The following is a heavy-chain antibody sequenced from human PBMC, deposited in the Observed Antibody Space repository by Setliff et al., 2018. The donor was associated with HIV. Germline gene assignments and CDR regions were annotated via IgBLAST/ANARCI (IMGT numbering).Heavy chain of an antibody. CDR1: GYTFTGYF. J-gene: IGHJ6*03. CDR3: ASTNWNYYMDV. Sequence: ASVKVSCKASGYTFTGYFIHWVRQAPGQGLEWMGWSSPDNGDTKIPQKLQGRVTMTTDTSTSTAYMELRSLRSDDTAVYYCASTNWNYYMDVWGKGTTVTVSS. CDR2: SSPDNGDT. D-gene: IGHD1-1*01. V-gene: IGHV1-18*04.